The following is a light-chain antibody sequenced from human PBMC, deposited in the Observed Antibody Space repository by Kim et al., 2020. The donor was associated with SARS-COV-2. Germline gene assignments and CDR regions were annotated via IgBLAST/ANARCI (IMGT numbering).Light chain of an antibody. CDR2: TAS. V-gene: IGKV1-12*01. Sequence: SASVGDRISITCRASEDIAGWLAWFQQRPGKAPTLLIHTASTLQSGVPSRFSGSGSGTDFTLTINGLQPEDFATYYCQQAYSFPYTFGPGTKVEI. J-gene: IGKJ2*01. CDR3: QQAYSFPYT. CDR1: EDIAGW.